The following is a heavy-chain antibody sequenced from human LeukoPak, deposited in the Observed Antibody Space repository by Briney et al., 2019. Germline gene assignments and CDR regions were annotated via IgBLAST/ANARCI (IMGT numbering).Heavy chain of an antibody. CDR3: ARVEDGYKLGVDY. V-gene: IGHV4-38-2*02. CDR2: IYTSGST. J-gene: IGHJ4*02. Sequence: PSETLSLTCTVSGYSISSGYYWGWIRQPPGKGLEWIGRIYTSGSTNYNPSLKSRVTISVDTSKNQFSLKLSSVTAADTAVYYCARVEDGYKLGVDYWGQGTLVTVSS. CDR1: GYSISSGYY. D-gene: IGHD5-24*01.